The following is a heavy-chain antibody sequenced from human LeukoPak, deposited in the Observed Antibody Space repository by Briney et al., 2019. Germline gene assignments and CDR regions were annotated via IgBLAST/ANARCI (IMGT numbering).Heavy chain of an antibody. V-gene: IGHV1-69*04. J-gene: IGHJ4*02. D-gene: IGHD3-22*01. Sequence: GASVKVSCKASGGTFSSYAISWVRQAPGQGLEWMGRIIPILGIANYAQKFQGGVTITADKSTSTAYMELSSQRSEDTAVYYCARDYYYDSSGYPFDYWGQGTLVTVSS. CDR3: ARDYYYDSSGYPFDY. CDR1: GGTFSSYA. CDR2: IIPILGIA.